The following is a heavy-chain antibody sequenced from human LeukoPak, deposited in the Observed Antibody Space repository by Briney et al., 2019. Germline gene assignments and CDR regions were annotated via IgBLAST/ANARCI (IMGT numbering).Heavy chain of an antibody. CDR3: AKNGDRGAYCSGGTCYPYYYYYMDV. D-gene: IGHD2-15*01. V-gene: IGHV3-23*01. CDR1: GLTFSSYG. J-gene: IGHJ6*03. Sequence: GGTLRLSCAASGLTFSSYGMSWVRQAPGRGLEWVSAISTTGGTTYYADSVRGRFTIARDNSRNTLYLQMNSLRAEDTAIYYCAKNGDRGAYCSGGTCYPYYYYYMDVWGKGTTVTISS. CDR2: ISTTGGTT.